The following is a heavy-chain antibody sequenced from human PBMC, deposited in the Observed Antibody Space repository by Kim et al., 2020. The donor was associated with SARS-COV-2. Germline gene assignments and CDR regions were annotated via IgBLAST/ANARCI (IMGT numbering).Heavy chain of an antibody. V-gene: IGHV4-39*01. CDR1: GDSITSGGVL. J-gene: IGHJ4*02. Sequence: SETLSLTCTVSGDSITSGGVLWVWLRQTPGEGLEWISSAYYSGTTYYNPSLKSRVTISIDTSRSQFSLRLNSVTAADTAVYYCARQNSGSDYADHGGQGTLVTVSS. CDR2: AYYSGTT. D-gene: IGHD3-10*01. CDR3: ARQNSGSDYADH.